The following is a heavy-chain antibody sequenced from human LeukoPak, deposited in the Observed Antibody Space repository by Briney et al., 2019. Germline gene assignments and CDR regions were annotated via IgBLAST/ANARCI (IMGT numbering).Heavy chain of an antibody. J-gene: IGHJ4*02. D-gene: IGHD1-26*01. V-gene: IGHV1-3*01. CDR3: ASLVLSGPWEGFDY. CDR2: INAGNGET. Sequence: GASVKVSCKASGYTFTTYAVHWVRQAPGQRLEWMAWINAGNGETKYSQKLQGRVTLTTDTSASTAYMELSSLRSEDTAVYYCASLVLSGPWEGFDYWGQGTPVTVSS. CDR1: GYTFTTYA.